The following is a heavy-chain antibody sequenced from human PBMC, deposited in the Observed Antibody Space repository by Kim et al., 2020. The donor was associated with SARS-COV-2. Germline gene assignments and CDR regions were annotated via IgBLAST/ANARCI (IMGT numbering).Heavy chain of an antibody. Sequence: YADSVKGLFTITRDNDKDTLYLQMNGLRVEDTAVYHCARANNSDWRIFDYWGQGNLVTVSS. V-gene: IGHV3-23*01. CDR3: ARANNSDWRIFDY. D-gene: IGHD6-19*01. J-gene: IGHJ4*02.